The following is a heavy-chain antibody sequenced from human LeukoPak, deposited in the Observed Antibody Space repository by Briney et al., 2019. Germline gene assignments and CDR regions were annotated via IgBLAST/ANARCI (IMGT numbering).Heavy chain of an antibody. CDR1: GYTFTGYY. CDR3: ARSVWFGTDNWFDP. D-gene: IGHD3-10*01. Sequence: ASVKVSCKASGYTFTGYYMHWVRQAPGQGLEWMGWINPNSGGTNYAQKFQGRVTMTRDTSISTAYMELSRLRSDHTAVYYCARSVWFGTDNWFDPWGQGTLVTVSS. V-gene: IGHV1-2*02. CDR2: INPNSGGT. J-gene: IGHJ5*02.